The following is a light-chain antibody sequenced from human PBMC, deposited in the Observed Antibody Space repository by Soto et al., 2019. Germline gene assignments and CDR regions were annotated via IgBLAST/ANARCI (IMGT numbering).Light chain of an antibody. J-gene: IGLJ2*01. CDR3: SAYTSAATL. CDR1: RSDIGVHSF. V-gene: IGLV2-14*03. Sequence: QSALTQPASVSGFPGQSINISCTGSRSDIGVHSFVSWYQQHPTMVPKLIIYNVYRRPSGVSGRFSASKAGNTASLTISGLQADDEDNYYCSAYTSAATLFGGGTKLTVL. CDR2: NVY.